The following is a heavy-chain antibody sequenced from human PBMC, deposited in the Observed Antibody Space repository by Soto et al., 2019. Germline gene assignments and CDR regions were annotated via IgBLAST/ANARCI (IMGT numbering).Heavy chain of an antibody. Sequence: ASVKVSCKASGYSFSDYHIHWVRQAPGQGLEWLGRINPKSGGTSSAQKFQGWVTMTRDTSISTAYMELTRLRSDDAAVYFCARGHSTDCSNGVCSFFYNHEMDVWGQGTTVTVSS. CDR1: GYSFSDYH. CDR2: INPKSGGT. V-gene: IGHV1-2*04. CDR3: ARGHSTDCSNGVCSFFYNHEMDV. D-gene: IGHD2-8*01. J-gene: IGHJ6*02.